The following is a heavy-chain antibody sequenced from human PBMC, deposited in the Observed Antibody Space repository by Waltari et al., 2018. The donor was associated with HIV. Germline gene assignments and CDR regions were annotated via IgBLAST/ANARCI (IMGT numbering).Heavy chain of an antibody. CDR1: GFTFPNYW. J-gene: IGHJ6*02. Sequence: EVQLMESGGGLVQSGGSLRLSCAASGFTFPNYWMSWVRQTQGKGLEWVAYIKDDGSEKYYMGSGKGRFTISRDNAKNSMFLQMNSLRAEDTAVYYCARIGTFPHNYAIDFWGQGTTVTVSS. CDR3: ARIGTFPHNYAIDF. CDR2: IKDDGSEK. D-gene: IGHD1-26*01. V-gene: IGHV3-7*01.